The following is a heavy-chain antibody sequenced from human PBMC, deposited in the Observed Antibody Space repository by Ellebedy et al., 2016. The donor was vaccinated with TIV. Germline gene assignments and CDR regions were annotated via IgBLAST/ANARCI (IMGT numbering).Heavy chain of an antibody. V-gene: IGHV4-39*01. CDR3: ARRRQEWELLPARNPAYWYFDL. J-gene: IGHJ2*01. D-gene: IGHD1-26*01. CDR1: GGSISSSSYY. CDR2: IYYSGST. Sequence: SETLSLXXTVSGGSISSSSYYWGWIRQPPGKGLEWIGSIYYSGSTYYNPSLKSRVTISVDTSKNQFSLKLSSVTAADTAVYYCARRRQEWELLPARNPAYWYFDLWGRGTLVTVSS.